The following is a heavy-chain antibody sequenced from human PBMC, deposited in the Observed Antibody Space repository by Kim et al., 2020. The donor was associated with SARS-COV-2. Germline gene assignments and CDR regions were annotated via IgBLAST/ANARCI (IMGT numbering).Heavy chain of an antibody. V-gene: IGHV1-18*01. CDR3: ARGRGSGRSPLY. J-gene: IGHJ4*02. CDR2: ISAYNGNT. D-gene: IGHD3-10*01. CDR1: GYTFTSYG. Sequence: ASVKVSCKASGYTFTSYGISWVRQAPGQGLECMGWISAYNGNTNYAQKLQDRVTMTTDTSTNTAYMELRSLRSDDTAVYYCARGRGSGRSPLYWGQGTLVIVSS.